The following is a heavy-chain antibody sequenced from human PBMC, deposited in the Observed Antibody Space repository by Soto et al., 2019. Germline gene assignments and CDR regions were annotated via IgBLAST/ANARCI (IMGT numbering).Heavy chain of an antibody. Sequence: QLQLQESGPGLVKPSETLSLTCTVSGGSISSSSYYWGWIRQPPGKGLEWIGSIYYSGSTYYNPALKXXVXIXXDTSKNQFSLKLSSVTAADTAVYYCARQSQYSGDYWGQGTLVTVSS. CDR1: GGSISSSSYY. CDR3: ARQSQYSGDY. J-gene: IGHJ4*02. CDR2: IYYSGST. D-gene: IGHD1-26*01. V-gene: IGHV4-39*01.